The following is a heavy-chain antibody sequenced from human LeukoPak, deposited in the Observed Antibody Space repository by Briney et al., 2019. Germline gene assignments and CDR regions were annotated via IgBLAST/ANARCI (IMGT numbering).Heavy chain of an antibody. V-gene: IGHV4-34*01. J-gene: IGHJ6*02. D-gene: IGHD6-19*01. CDR3: ARGPGRAMYSSGWYRYGMGV. Sequence: SETLSLTCAVYGGSFSGYYWSWIRQPPGKGLEWIGEINHSGSTNYNPSLKSRVTISVDTSKNQFSLKLSSVTAADTAVYYCARGPGRAMYSSGWYRYGMGVWGQGTTVTVSS. CDR1: GGSFSGYY. CDR2: INHSGST.